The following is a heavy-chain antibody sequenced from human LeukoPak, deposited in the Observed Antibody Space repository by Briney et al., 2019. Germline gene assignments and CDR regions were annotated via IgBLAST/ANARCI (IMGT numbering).Heavy chain of an antibody. D-gene: IGHD6-6*01. V-gene: IGHV5-51*01. CDR2: IYPGDSDT. J-gene: IGHJ4*02. Sequence: LGESLKISCKGSGYRFSSYWIAWVRQMPGKGLEWMGIIYPGDSDTRYSPSFQGQVTISADKSISTAYLQWSSLKASDTAMYYCARRLVSIDYFDYWGQGTLVTVSS. CDR3: ARRLVSIDYFDY. CDR1: GYRFSSYW.